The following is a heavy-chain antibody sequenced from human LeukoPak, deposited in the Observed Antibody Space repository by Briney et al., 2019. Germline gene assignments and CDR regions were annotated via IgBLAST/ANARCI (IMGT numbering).Heavy chain of an antibody. CDR2: ISSYNRIT. CDR3: ANVAKGRYFFYYMDV. V-gene: IGHV1-18*01. CDR1: GYSLNTYG. Sequence: ASVTVSCKASGYSLNTYGVSWVRQAPGQGLEWIGWISSYNRITNYAQKFQGRVTVTTDTSTDTTYMELRSLRSDDTAVYYCANVAKGRYFFYYMDVWGKGTTVTVSS. J-gene: IGHJ6*03.